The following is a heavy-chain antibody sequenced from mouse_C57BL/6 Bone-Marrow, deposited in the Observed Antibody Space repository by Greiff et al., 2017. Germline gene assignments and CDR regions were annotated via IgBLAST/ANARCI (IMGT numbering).Heavy chain of an antibody. CDR3: TTSDSSGYYAMDY. CDR2: IDPENGDT. D-gene: IGHD3-2*02. Sequence: EVKLQESGAELVRPGASVKLSCTASGFNIKDDYMHWVKQRPEQGLEWIGWIDPENGDTAYASKFQGKATITADTASNTAYLQLSSLTSEDTAVYYCTTSDSSGYYAMDYWGQGTSVTVSS. V-gene: IGHV14-4*01. CDR1: GFNIKDDY. J-gene: IGHJ4*01.